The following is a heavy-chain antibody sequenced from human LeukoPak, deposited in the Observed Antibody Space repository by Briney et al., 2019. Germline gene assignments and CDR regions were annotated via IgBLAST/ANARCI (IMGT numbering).Heavy chain of an antibody. CDR2: IGTAGDT. CDR3: ARVAASNGMDV. V-gene: IGHV3-13*01. D-gene: IGHD6-13*01. J-gene: IGHJ6*02. Sequence: GGSLRLSCAASGFTFSSYDMHWVRQATGKGLEWVSAIGTAGDTYYPGSVKGRFTISRENAKSSLYLQMNSLRAGDTAVYYCARVAASNGMDVWGQGTTVTVSS. CDR1: GFTFSSYD.